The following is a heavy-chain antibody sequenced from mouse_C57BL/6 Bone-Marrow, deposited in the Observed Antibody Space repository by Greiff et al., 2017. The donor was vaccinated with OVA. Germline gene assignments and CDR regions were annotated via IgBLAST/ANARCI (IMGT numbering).Heavy chain of an antibody. CDR2: INPEDGGT. Sequence: VQLQQSGAELVKPGASVKLSCTASGFNIKDYNMHWVKQRTEQGLEWIGRINPEDGGTKYAPTFKGKATITAHTSSNTAYLQLSSLTSEDTAIYYCAPDLGSMDYWGQGTSVTVSS. V-gene: IGHV14-2*01. CDR3: APDLGSMDY. D-gene: IGHD3-1*01. J-gene: IGHJ4*01. CDR1: GFNIKDYN.